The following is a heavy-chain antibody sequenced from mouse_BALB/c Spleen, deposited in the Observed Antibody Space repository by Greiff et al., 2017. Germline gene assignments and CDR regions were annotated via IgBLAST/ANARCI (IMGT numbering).Heavy chain of an antibody. CDR3: AGGREDAFAY. J-gene: IGHJ3*01. Sequence: EVQRVESGGGLVKPGGSLKLSCAASGFTFSSYAMSWVRQTPEKRLEWVASISSGGSTYYPDSVKGRFTISRDNARNILYLQMSSVRSEDTAMYYCAGGREDAFAYWGQGTLVTVSA. V-gene: IGHV5-6-5*01. CDR1: GFTFSSYA. CDR2: ISSGGST.